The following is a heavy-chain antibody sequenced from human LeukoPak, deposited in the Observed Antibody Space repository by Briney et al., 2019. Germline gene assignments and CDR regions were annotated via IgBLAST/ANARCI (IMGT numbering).Heavy chain of an antibody. CDR2: IYTSGST. D-gene: IGHD1-14*01. CDR1: GGSISSYY. J-gene: IGHJ6*03. Sequence: SETLSLTCTVSGGSISSYYWSWIRQPAGKGLEWIGRIYTSGSTNYNPSLKSRVTMSVGTSKNQFSLKLSSVTATDTAVYYCARSEQAVEEPGFYYYYYMDVWGKGTTVTVSS. V-gene: IGHV4-4*07. CDR3: ARSEQAVEEPGFYYYYYMDV.